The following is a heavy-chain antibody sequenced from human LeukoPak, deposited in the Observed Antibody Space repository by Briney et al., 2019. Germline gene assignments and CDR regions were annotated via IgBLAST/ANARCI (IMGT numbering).Heavy chain of an antibody. D-gene: IGHD1-1*01. J-gene: IGHJ4*02. Sequence: ASLKVSCKASGYTFTGYYMPWVRQAAGQRLECMGWINPNIAGTNYAQKFQGKVTMTRDTSISTAYMELSSLRSDDTAVYSGARVEVRRSGARYYFDYWGQGTLVTVSS. CDR1: GYTFTGYY. CDR3: ARVEVRRSGARYYFDY. V-gene: IGHV1-2*02. CDR2: INPNIAGT.